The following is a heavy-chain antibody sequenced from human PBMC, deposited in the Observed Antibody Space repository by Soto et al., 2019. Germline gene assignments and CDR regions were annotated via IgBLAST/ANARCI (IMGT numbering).Heavy chain of an antibody. V-gene: IGHV3-48*03. D-gene: IGHD1-26*01. CDR2: ISSSSDII. CDR3: AKDLGSYLSPAFDY. CDR1: GFSFSRFE. J-gene: IGHJ4*02. Sequence: PGGSLRLSCAASGFSFSRFEMNWVRQAPGKGLEWISYISSSSDIIYYADSVKGRFTISRDNAKNSLYLQMNSLRVEDTAVYYCAKDLGSYLSPAFDYWGLGTLVTVSS.